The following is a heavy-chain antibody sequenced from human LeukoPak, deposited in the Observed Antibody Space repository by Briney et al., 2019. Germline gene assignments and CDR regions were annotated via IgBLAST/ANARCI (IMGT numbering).Heavy chain of an antibody. D-gene: IGHD3-9*01. CDR3: ARDLFWYYDILTGYYTDYYYGMDV. Sequence: ASVKVSCKASGYTFTSYYMHWVRQAPGQGLEWMGIINPSGGSTSYAQKFQGRVTMTRDTSTSTVYMELSGLRSEDTAVYYCARDLFWYYDILTGYYTDYYYGMDVWGQGTTVTVSS. CDR2: INPSGGST. CDR1: GYTFTSYY. J-gene: IGHJ6*02. V-gene: IGHV1-46*01.